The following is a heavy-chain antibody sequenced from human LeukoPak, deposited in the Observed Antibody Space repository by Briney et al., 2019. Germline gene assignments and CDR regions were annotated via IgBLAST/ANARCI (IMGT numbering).Heavy chain of an antibody. J-gene: IGHJ4*02. CDR3: AKRGPAGAGKSPDYFDY. CDR1: GFTFSSYV. D-gene: IGHD6-19*01. CDR2: IIGSGDRT. Sequence: PGGSLRLSCAASGFTFSSYVMSWARQAPGKGLEWVSAIIGSGDRTYYADSVKGRFTISRDNSKNTVYLQMNSLRAEDTAVYYCAKRGPAGAGKSPDYFDYWGQGTLVTVSS. V-gene: IGHV3-23*01.